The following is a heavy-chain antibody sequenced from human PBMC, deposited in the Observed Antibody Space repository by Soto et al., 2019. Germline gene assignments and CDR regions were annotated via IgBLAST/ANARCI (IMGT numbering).Heavy chain of an antibody. CDR3: ARDGLAAATPYFYGMDV. CDR1: GYSFSNFG. J-gene: IGHJ6*02. CDR2: VSGYKYDT. Sequence: ASVKVSCKASGYSFSNFGISWVRQAPGQGLEWMGWVSGYKYDTDYAQNFQGRVTMTTDTSTTTAYMGLRSLTSDDTAVYYCARDGLAAATPYFYGMDVWGQGTTVTVSS. V-gene: IGHV1-18*04. D-gene: IGHD1-1*01.